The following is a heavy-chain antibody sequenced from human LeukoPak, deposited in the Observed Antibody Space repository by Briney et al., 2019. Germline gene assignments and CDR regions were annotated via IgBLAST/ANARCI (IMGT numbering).Heavy chain of an antibody. Sequence: GGSLRLSCAASGFTFSSYSMNWVRQAPGKGLEWVSSISSSSSYICNADSVKGRFTISRDNAKNSLYLQMNSLRVEDTAVYYCARGEYSGYDWGQGTLVTVSS. CDR3: ARGEYSGYD. CDR1: GFTFSSYS. V-gene: IGHV3-21*01. J-gene: IGHJ4*02. CDR2: ISSSSSYI. D-gene: IGHD5-12*01.